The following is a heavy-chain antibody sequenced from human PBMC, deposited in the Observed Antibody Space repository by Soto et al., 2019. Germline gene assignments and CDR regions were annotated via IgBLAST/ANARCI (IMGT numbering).Heavy chain of an antibody. CDR2: IKSDGSVT. CDR1: GITINGYW. V-gene: IGHV3-74*01. J-gene: IGHJ5*02. Sequence: EVQLVESGGGVVQPGGSLKLSCVASGITINGYWMSWVRQVPGKGLVWVSRIKSDGSVTTYADSVKGRFTISRDNAKNTVYLQMNSLRAEDTAVYYCARSDWFAPWCQGTLVTVSS. CDR3: ARSDWFAP.